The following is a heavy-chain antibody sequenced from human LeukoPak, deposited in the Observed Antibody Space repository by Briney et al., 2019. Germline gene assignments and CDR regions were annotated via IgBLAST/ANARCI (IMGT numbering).Heavy chain of an antibody. Sequence: SETLSLTCAVSGGSISSSNWWSWVRQPPGKGLEWIGQIYHSGSTNYNPSLKSRVTISVDKSKNQFSLKLRSVTAADTAVYYCAREVMVRGVSAFDIWGQGAMVTVSS. CDR3: AREVMVRGVSAFDI. CDR1: GGSISSSNW. D-gene: IGHD3-10*01. J-gene: IGHJ3*02. V-gene: IGHV4-4*02. CDR2: IYHSGST.